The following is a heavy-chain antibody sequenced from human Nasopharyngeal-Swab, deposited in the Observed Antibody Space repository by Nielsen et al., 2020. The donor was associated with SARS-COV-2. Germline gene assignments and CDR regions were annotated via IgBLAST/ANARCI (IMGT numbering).Heavy chain of an antibody. J-gene: IGHJ4*02. CDR2: ISSSGSTI. V-gene: IGHV3-11*04. D-gene: IGHD4-17*01. Sequence: GESLKISCAASGFTFSDYYMSWIRQAPGKGPEWVSYISSSGSTIYYADSVKGRFTISRDNSKNTLYLQMNSLRAEDTAVYYCARENDYADEYYFDYWGQGTLVTVSS. CDR3: ARENDYADEYYFDY. CDR1: GFTFSDYY.